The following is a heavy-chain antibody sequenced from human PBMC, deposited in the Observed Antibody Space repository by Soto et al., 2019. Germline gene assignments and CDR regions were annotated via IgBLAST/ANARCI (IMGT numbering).Heavy chain of an antibody. Sequence: SETLSLTCTVSGRSMSGYYWSWIRQPAGERLEWIGRIYTSGTTAFNPSLKGRVTMSVDTSKNQFSLKLTSVTAADTALYYCAREDYYDTGYYVVWGQGTQVTVSS. CDR2: IYTSGTT. V-gene: IGHV4-4*07. D-gene: IGHD3-9*01. CDR3: AREDYYDTGYYVV. CDR1: GRSMSGYY. J-gene: IGHJ4*02.